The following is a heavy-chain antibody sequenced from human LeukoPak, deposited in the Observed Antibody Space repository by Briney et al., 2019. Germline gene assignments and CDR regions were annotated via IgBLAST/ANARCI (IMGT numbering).Heavy chain of an antibody. D-gene: IGHD4-11*01. CDR3: ARSSDYSNYLFAY. J-gene: IGHJ4*02. CDR2: ITPFNGNT. Sequence: GASVKVSCKASGYTFSYHYLHWVRQAPGQALEWMGWITPFNGNTGYAQKFQDRVTITRDRSMSTVCMELSSLRSEDTAMYYCARSSDYSNYLFAYWGQGTLVTVSS. CDR1: GYTFSYHY. V-gene: IGHV1-45*02.